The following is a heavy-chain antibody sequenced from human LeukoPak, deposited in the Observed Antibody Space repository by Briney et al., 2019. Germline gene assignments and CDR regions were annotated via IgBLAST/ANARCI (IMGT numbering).Heavy chain of an antibody. CDR2: IRYDGSNK. CDR1: GFTFSSYG. Sequence: PGGSLRLSCAASGFTFSSYGMHWVRQAPGKGLEWVAFIRYDGSNKYCVDSVKGRFTISRDNSKNTLYLQMNSLRAEDTAVYYCAKDGPVFCSSTSCYVLDYWGQGTLVTVSS. CDR3: AKDGPVFCSSTSCYVLDY. J-gene: IGHJ4*02. D-gene: IGHD2-2*01. V-gene: IGHV3-30*02.